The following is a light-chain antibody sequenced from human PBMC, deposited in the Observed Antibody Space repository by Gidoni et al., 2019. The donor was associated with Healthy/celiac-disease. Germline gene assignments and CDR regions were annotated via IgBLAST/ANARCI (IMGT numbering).Light chain of an antibody. CDR3: QQYGSSPRYT. CDR2: GAS. J-gene: IGKJ2*01. CDR1: QSGSSSY. Sequence: EIVLTHSPGTLALSPGERATLSCRASQSGSSSYLAWYQQTPGQAPRLLIYGASSRATGIPDRFSGSGSGTDFTLTISRLEPEDFAVYYCQQYGSSPRYTFGQGTKLEIK. V-gene: IGKV3-20*01.